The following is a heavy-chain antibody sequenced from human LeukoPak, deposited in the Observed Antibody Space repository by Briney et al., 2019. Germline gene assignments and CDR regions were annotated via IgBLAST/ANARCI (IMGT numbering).Heavy chain of an antibody. Sequence: PSETLSLTCTVSGGSISSYYWSWIRQPPGKGLEWIGYIYYSGSTNYNPSLKSRVTISVDTSKNQFSLKLSSVTAADTAVYYCARGWSREQQLVDYFDNWGQGTLVTVSS. CDR1: GGSISSYY. V-gene: IGHV4-59*01. D-gene: IGHD6-13*01. CDR2: IYYSGST. J-gene: IGHJ4*02. CDR3: ARGWSREQQLVDYFDN.